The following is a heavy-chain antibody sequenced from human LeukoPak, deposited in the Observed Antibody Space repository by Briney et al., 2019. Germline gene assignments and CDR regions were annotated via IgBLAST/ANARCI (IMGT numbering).Heavy chain of an antibody. CDR2: IKGDGTYK. J-gene: IGHJ4*02. Sequence: GGSLRLSCAASGFTFSPFWMHWVRQAPGKGLEWVSRIKGDGTYKNYADSVRGRFTISRDNTRNTLSLQMNSLRAEDTAVYCCVRDGDAYNFDWWGQGALVTVSS. CDR3: VRDGDAYNFDW. D-gene: IGHD5-24*01. V-gene: IGHV3-74*01. CDR1: GFTFSPFW.